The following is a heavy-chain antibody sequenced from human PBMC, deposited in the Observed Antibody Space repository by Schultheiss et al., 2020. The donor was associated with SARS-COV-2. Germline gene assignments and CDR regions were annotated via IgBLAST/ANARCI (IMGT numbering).Heavy chain of an antibody. CDR2: IRSKANSYAT. Sequence: GGSLRLSCAASGFTFSGSAMRWVRQASGKGLEWVGRIRSKANSYATAYAASVKGRFTISRDDSKNTAYLQMNSLKTEDTAVYYCTRHDYSTPYYYYYMDVWGKGTTVTVSS. J-gene: IGHJ6*03. CDR3: TRHDYSTPYYYYYMDV. D-gene: IGHD4-11*01. CDR1: GFTFSGSA. V-gene: IGHV3-73*01.